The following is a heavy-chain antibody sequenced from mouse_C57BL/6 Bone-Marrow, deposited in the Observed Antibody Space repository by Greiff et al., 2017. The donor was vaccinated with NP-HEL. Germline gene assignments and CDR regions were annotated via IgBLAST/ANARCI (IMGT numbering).Heavy chain of an antibody. Sequence: EVNVVESGGGLVKPGGSLKLSCAASGFTFSSYAMSWVRQTPEKRLEWVATISDGGSYTYYPDNVKGRFTISRDNAKNNLYLQMSHLKSEDTAMYYCARDYGGAYWGQGTLVTVSA. CDR1: GFTFSSYA. J-gene: IGHJ3*01. V-gene: IGHV5-4*01. D-gene: IGHD1-1*01. CDR3: ARDYGGAY. CDR2: ISDGGSYT.